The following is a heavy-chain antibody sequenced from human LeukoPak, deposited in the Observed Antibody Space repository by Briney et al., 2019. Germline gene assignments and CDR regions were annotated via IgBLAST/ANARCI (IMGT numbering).Heavy chain of an antibody. CDR1: GYTFTSHA. V-gene: IGHV1-69*06. CDR3: VSTYYYDSGGSPDY. CDR2: IIPIFGTA. D-gene: IGHD3-22*01. Sequence: SVKVSCKASGYTFTSHAITWVRQAPGEGLEWMGSIIPIFGTANYAQKFQGTVTITADKSTSTTYLELSSLRSEDTAMYYCVSTYYYDSGGSPDYWGQGTLVIVSS. J-gene: IGHJ4*02.